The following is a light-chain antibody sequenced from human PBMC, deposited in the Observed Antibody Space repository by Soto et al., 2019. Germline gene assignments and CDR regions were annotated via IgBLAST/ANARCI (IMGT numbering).Light chain of an antibody. J-gene: IGKJ1*01. CDR2: GAS. CDR3: QHYNNWPPWT. Sequence: ERVVTQYKSTLCLALWVRARFSCRASQSVSSNLAWYQQTPGQAPRLLIYGASIRATGIPARFSGSGSGTEFTLTISTLQSEAFAIYYCQHYNNWPPWTFGQGTKVDIK. CDR1: QSVSSN. V-gene: IGKV3-15*01.